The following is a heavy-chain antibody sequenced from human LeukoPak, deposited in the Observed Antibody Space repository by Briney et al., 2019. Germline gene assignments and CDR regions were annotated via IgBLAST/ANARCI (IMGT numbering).Heavy chain of an antibody. CDR3: AKTRIGSSPPDY. CDR2: IKQDGSEK. CDR1: GFTFSSYW. Sequence: GGSLRLSCAASGFTFSSYWMSWVSQAPGKGLEWVANIKQDGSEKYYVDSVKGRFTISRDNAKNSLYLQMNSLRAEDTAVYYCAKTRIGSSPPDYWGQGTLVTVSS. V-gene: IGHV3-7*03. J-gene: IGHJ4*02. D-gene: IGHD6-6*01.